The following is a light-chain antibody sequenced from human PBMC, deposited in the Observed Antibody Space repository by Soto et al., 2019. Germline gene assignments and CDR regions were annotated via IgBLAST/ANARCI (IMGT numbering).Light chain of an antibody. Sequence: QSVLTQPATVSGSPGQSIAISCTGTSSDVGTYDYVSWYQQYPDKAPKLIIYEVTQRPSGGSNRFSGSKSGNTASLTISGLQAEDEADYYCSSHTSVNTRVFGTGTKVTVL. CDR2: EVT. CDR1: SSDVGTYDY. CDR3: SSHTSVNTRV. J-gene: IGLJ1*01. V-gene: IGLV2-14*01.